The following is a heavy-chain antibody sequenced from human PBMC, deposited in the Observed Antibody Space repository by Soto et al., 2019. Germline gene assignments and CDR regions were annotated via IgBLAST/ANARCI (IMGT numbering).Heavy chain of an antibody. CDR1: GYTFTSYG. CDR2: ISAYNGNT. V-gene: IGHV1-18*01. D-gene: IGHD2-15*01. J-gene: IGHJ6*02. CDR3: ASDIVVVVAATDYYYYYGMDV. Sequence: QVQLVQSGAEVKKPGASVKVSCKASGYTFTSYGISWVRQAPGQGLEWMGWISAYNGNTNYAQKLQGRVTMTTDTSTSTAYMERRRSRSADTAVYYCASDIVVVVAATDYYYYYGMDVWGQGTTVTVSS.